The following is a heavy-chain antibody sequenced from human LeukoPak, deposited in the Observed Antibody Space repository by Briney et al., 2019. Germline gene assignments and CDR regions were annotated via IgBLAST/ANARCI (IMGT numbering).Heavy chain of an antibody. CDR2: MNPNRGNT. CDR1: GYTFTSYD. J-gene: IGHJ4*02. Sequence: ASVKVSCKASGYTFTSYDINWVRQATGQGLEWMGWMNPNRGNTGYAQKFQGRVTMTRNTSISTAYMELSSLRSEDTAVYYCARGSYDSSGYYRTVSPEYYFDYWGQGTLVTVSS. CDR3: ARGSYDSSGYYRTVSPEYYFDY. D-gene: IGHD3-22*01. V-gene: IGHV1-8*01.